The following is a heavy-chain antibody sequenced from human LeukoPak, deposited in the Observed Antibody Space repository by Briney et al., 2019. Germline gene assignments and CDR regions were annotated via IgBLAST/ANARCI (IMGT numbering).Heavy chain of an antibody. CDR2: ISGSGGST. J-gene: IGHJ6*02. CDR1: GFTFSSYA. V-gene: IGHV3-23*01. D-gene: IGHD6-6*01. Sequence: GGSLRLSCAASGFTFSSYAMSWVRQAPGKGLEWVSAISGSGGSTYYADSVKGRFTISRDNSKNTLYLQMNSLRAEDTAVYYCARDLVEYSSSSLYYYYYGMDVWGQGTTVTVSS. CDR3: ARDLVEYSSSSLYYYYYGMDV.